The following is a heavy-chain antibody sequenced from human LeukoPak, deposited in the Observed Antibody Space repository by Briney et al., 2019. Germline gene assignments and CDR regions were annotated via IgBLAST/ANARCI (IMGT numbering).Heavy chain of an antibody. CDR2: IYSSGTT. J-gene: IGHJ5*02. V-gene: IGHV4-61*02. CDR1: GGSISSGSYY. Sequence: SQTLSLICTVSGGSISSGSYYWSWIRQPAGKGLEWIGRIYSSGTTNYNPSLKSRVTISVDTSKNQFSLRLTSVTAADTAVYYCARDLYCSGGSCYGRWFDPWGQGTLVTVSS. D-gene: IGHD2-15*01. CDR3: ARDLYCSGGSCYGRWFDP.